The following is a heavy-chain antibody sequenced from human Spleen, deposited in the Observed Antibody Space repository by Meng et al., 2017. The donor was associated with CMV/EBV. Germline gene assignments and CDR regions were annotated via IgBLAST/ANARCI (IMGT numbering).Heavy chain of an antibody. Sequence: YAIGVVRQAPGQGLEWMGGIIPILGIAKYAQKFQGRVTITADKSTSTAYMELSSLRSEDTAVYYCARALSHFDYDSSGYYYNWFDPWGQGTLVTVSS. CDR2: IIPILGIA. J-gene: IGHJ5*02. CDR1: YA. CDR3: ARALSHFDYDSSGYYYNWFDP. D-gene: IGHD3-22*01. V-gene: IGHV1-69*10.